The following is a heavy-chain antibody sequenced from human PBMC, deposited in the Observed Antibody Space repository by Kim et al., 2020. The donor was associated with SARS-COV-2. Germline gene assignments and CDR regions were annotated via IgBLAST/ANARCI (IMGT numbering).Heavy chain of an antibody. V-gene: IGHV3-48*02. CDR1: GFIFSNYT. D-gene: IGHD5-18*01. J-gene: IGHJ3*02. Sequence: GGSLRLSCAASGFIFSNYTINWVRQAPGKGLEWVSFISGNSGTIYYADSVKGRFTISRDNAKNSLYLQMNSLRDEDTAVYYCATLGGQLWLGNAFDIWGQGTMVTVSS. CDR3: ATLGGQLWLGNAFDI. CDR2: ISGNSGTI.